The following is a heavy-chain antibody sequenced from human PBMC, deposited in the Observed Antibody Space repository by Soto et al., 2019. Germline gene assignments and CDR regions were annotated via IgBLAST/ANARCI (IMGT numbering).Heavy chain of an antibody. Sequence: PGGSLRLSCAASGFTFSSYGMHWVRQAPGKGLEWVANIKQDGSEKWYVDSVKGRFTISRDNAKNSLYLQMNSLRAEDTAVYYCARGDYFDTSGPFSDAFDIWGQGVMVTVSS. CDR2: IKQDGSEK. J-gene: IGHJ3*02. D-gene: IGHD3-22*01. CDR1: GFTFSSYG. V-gene: IGHV3-7*04. CDR3: ARGDYFDTSGPFSDAFDI.